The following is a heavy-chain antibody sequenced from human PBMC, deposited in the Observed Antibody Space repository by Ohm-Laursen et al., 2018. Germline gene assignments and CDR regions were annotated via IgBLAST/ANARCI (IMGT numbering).Heavy chain of an antibody. CDR2: ISSSGHTI. V-gene: IGHV3-48*03. D-gene: IGHD3-16*01. CDR1: GFTFSSYE. Sequence: SLRLSCTASGFTFSSYEMNWVRQAPGKGLEWVSYISSSGHTIYYADSVKGRFTISRDNAKNSLYLQMNSLRAEDTAVYHCARDPVRGLTDYWGQGTLVTVSS. J-gene: IGHJ4*02. CDR3: ARDPVRGLTDY.